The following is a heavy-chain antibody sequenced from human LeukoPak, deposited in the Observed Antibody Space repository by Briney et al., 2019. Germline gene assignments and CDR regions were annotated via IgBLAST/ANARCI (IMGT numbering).Heavy chain of an antibody. J-gene: IGHJ3*02. V-gene: IGHV4-59*12. CDR3: ARASPSNLGYRHDAFDI. CDR1: GGSISSYY. D-gene: IGHD7-27*01. Sequence: SETLSLTCAVSGGSISSYYWSWIRQPPGKGLEWIGYIYNSGSNNYNPSLRSRVTISLDKSKNHFSLKLSSVPAADTAVYYCARASPSNLGYRHDAFDIWGQGTMVTVSS. CDR2: IYNSGSN.